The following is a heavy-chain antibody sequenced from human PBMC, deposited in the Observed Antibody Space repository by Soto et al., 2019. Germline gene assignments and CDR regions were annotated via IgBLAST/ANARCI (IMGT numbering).Heavy chain of an antibody. D-gene: IGHD2-21*02. CDR2: ITHSGST. J-gene: IGHJ6*02. V-gene: IGHV4-34*01. Sequence: LSLTCAVYGGSFNGYYWSWIRQPPGKGLEWIGEITHSGSTNYNPSLKSRVTISVDTSKNQFSLKLSSVTAADTAVYYCARGPVGGGNSPPYYYYGMDVWGQGTTVTVSS. CDR1: GGSFNGYY. CDR3: ARGPVGGGNSPPYYYYGMDV.